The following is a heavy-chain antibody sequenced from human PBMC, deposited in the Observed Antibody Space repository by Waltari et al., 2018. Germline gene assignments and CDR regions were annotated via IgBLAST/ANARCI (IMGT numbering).Heavy chain of an antibody. J-gene: IGHJ4*02. CDR1: GGSISSGGYS. CDR3: ARNTMVRGVMYYFDY. V-gene: IGHV4-30-2*01. Sequence: QLQLQESGSGLVKPSQTLSLTCAVSGGSISSGGYSWTWLRQPPGKGLEWIGYIYHSGSTYYNPSLKSRVTISVDRSKNQFSLKLSSVTAADTAVYYCARNTMVRGVMYYFDYWGQGTLVTVSS. D-gene: IGHD3-10*01. CDR2: IYHSGST.